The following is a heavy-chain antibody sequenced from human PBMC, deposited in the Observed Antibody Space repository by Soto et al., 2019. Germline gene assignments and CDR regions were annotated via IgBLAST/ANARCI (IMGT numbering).Heavy chain of an antibody. Sequence: SVKVSCKASGGTFSSYAISWVRQAPGQGLEWMGGIIPIFGTANYAQKFQGKVTITADKSTSTAYMELSSLRSEDTAVYYCARDLKQLVPSIGYYGMDVWGQGTTVTVSS. CDR2: IIPIFGTA. D-gene: IGHD6-13*01. CDR3: ARDLKQLVPSIGYYGMDV. J-gene: IGHJ6*02. V-gene: IGHV1-69*06. CDR1: GGTFSSYA.